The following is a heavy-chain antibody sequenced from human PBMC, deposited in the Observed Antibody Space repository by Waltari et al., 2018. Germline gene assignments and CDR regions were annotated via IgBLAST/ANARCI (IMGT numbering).Heavy chain of an antibody. CDR2: ISSSSSTI. V-gene: IGHV3-48*01. D-gene: IGHD5-12*01. J-gene: IGHJ4*02. CDR1: GFTFSSYS. CDR3: ARTGHSGYDYVGY. Sequence: EVQLVESGGGLVQPGGSLRLSCAASGFTFSSYSMNWVRQAPGKGLEWVSYISSSSSTIYYADSVKGRFTISRDNAKNSLYLQMNSLRAEDTAGYYCARTGHSGYDYVGYWGQGTLVTVSS.